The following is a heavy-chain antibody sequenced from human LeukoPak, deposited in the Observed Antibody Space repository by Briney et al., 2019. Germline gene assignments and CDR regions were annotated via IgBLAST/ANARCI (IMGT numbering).Heavy chain of an antibody. CDR2: ISSSGSTI. CDR1: GFTFSDYY. D-gene: IGHD3-22*01. J-gene: IGHJ4*02. V-gene: IGHV3-11*01. Sequence: GGSLRLSCAASGFTFSDYYMSWIRQAPGKGLEWASYISSSGSTIHYADSVKGRFTISRDNSKNTLYLQMNSLRAEDTAVYYCAKMARVVVNRSGYFDYWGQGTLVTVSS. CDR3: AKMARVVVNRSGYFDY.